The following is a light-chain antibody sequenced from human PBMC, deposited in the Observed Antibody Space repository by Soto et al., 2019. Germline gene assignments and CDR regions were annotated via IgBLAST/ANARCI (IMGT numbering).Light chain of an antibody. CDR3: CSYAGHTNDL. CDR1: INDVGGYNY. CDR2: EVV. V-gene: IGLV2-8*01. J-gene: IGLJ2*01. Sequence: QSALTQPPSASGSPGQSVTISCTGTINDVGGYNYVSWYQHYPGEAPKLMIYEVVKRPSGVPDRFSGSKSGNTASLTVSGLQAEDEADYYCCSYAGHTNDLFGGGTKLTVL.